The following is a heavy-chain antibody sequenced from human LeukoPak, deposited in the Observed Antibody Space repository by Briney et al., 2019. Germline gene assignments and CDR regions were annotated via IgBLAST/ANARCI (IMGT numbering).Heavy chain of an antibody. CDR2: IYPGDSDT. CDR3: ARQYYDSSGYLSYFDY. D-gene: IGHD3-22*01. CDR1: GYTFTTYW. Sequence: GESLKISCKASGYTFTTYWIGWVRQMPGKGLEWMGIIYPGDSDTTYSPSLQGQVTISADKSINTAYQQWSSLKASDTAIYFCARQYYDSSGYLSYFDYWGQGTLVTVSS. J-gene: IGHJ4*02. V-gene: IGHV5-51*01.